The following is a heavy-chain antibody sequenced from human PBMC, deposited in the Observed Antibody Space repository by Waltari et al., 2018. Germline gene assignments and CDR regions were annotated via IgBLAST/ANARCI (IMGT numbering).Heavy chain of an antibody. V-gene: IGHV3-30*02. CDR2: IWFDGSDK. Sequence: QVNLVESGGGVVQPGGSLRLYCATSGFTFRTFGMHWVRQAPGKGLEWVALIWFDGSDKFYADSVRGRFTISRDNSARTLYLDMDSLRLDDTAMYYCAKDAFGNTYLDFWGQGTLVTVSS. J-gene: IGHJ4*02. CDR1: GFTFRTFG. D-gene: IGHD2-2*02. CDR3: AKDAFGNTYLDF.